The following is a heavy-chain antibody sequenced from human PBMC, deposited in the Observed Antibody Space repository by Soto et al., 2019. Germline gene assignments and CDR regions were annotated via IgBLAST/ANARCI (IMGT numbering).Heavy chain of an antibody. CDR2: IYYSGST. J-gene: IGHJ6*03. D-gene: IGHD3-10*01. V-gene: IGHV4-31*11. CDR3: ARARAPMAKNYYYYYYMDV. Sequence: SETLSLTCAVSGGSISSGGYYWSWIRQHPGKGLEWIGYIYYSGSTYYNPSLKSRVTISVDTSKNQFSLKLSSVTAADTAVYYCARARAPMAKNYYYYYYMDVWGKGTTVTVSS. CDR1: GGSISSGGYY.